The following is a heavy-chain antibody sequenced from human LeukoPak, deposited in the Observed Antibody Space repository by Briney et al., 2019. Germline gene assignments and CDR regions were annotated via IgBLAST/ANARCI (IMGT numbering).Heavy chain of an antibody. J-gene: IGHJ4*02. CDR3: ARVAGGSFGYYFDF. V-gene: IGHV1-18*01. D-gene: IGHD2-15*01. CDR2: ISTYKSNR. Sequence: SVKVSCKTSGYIFSHSVIFWVRQAPGQGLEWMGWISTYKSNRQSSHKVQGRVTLTTDTASTTAYMELENLRLDDTAVYYCARVAGGSFGYYFDFWGQGTLVTVSS. CDR1: GYIFSHSV.